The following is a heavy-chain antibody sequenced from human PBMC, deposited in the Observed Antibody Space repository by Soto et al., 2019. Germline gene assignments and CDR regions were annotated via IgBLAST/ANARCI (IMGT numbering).Heavy chain of an antibody. CDR3: AREGIRITMIVVVTGFAFDI. D-gene: IGHD3-22*01. V-gene: IGHV1-2*02. Sequence: ALVKVSCKASGYTFTGYYMHWVRQAPGQGLEWMGWINPNSGGTNYAQKFQGRVTMTRDTSISTAYMELSRLRSDDTAVYYCAREGIRITMIVVVTGFAFDIWGQGTMVTVSS. CDR2: INPNSGGT. J-gene: IGHJ3*02. CDR1: GYTFTGYY.